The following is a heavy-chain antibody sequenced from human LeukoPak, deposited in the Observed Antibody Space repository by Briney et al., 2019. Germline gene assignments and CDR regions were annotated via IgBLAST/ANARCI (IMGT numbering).Heavy chain of an antibody. CDR2: IYYSGST. CDR3: ARVPRIFGVVIPSYYYYMDV. D-gene: IGHD3-3*01. V-gene: IGHV4-39*07. CDR1: GGSISSSSYY. J-gene: IGHJ6*03. Sequence: SETLSLTCTVSGGSISSSSYYWGWIRQPPGKGLEWIGSIYYSGSTYYNPSLKSRVTISVDTSKNQFSLKLSSVTAADTAVYYCARVPRIFGVVIPSYYYYMDVWGKGTTVTVSS.